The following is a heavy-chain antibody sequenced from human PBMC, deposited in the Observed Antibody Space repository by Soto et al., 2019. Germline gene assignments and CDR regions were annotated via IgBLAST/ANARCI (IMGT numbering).Heavy chain of an antibody. CDR2: IKSKVNGGTT. CDR3: TTDAALIRGGGDYNY. J-gene: IGHJ4*02. Sequence: EVQLVESGGGLVKPGESLRLSCAASGFTFSNAWINWVRQAPGKGLGWVGRIKSKVNGGTTDYGAPVKGRFTISRDDSRNTLYLQMNNLKTEDTAVYYCTTDAALIRGGGDYNYWGQGTLVTVSS. D-gene: IGHD3-10*01. CDR1: GFTFSNAW. V-gene: IGHV3-15*07.